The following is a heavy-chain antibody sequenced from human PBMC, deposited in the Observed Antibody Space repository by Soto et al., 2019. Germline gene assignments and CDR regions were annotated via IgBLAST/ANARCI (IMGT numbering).Heavy chain of an antibody. CDR1: GGSISSSSYY. V-gene: IGHV4-39*01. CDR2: IYYSGST. Sequence: SETLSLTCTVSGGSISSSSYYWGWMRQPPGKGLEWIGSIYYSGSTYYNPSLKSRVTISVDTSKNQFSPMLSSVTAPDPAVYYCAGLTWFGELSASFPHNFWFDPWGQGTLVTVSS. D-gene: IGHD3-10*01. J-gene: IGHJ5*02. CDR3: AGLTWFGELSASFPHNFWFDP.